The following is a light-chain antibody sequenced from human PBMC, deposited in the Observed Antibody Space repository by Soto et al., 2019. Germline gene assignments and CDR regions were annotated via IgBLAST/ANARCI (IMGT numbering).Light chain of an antibody. V-gene: IGLV1-51*01. Sequence: QSVLTQPPSVSAAPGQKVTISCSGSSSNIGNNYVSWYQQLPGTAPKLLTYDNNKRPSGIPDRFSGSKSGTSATLGITGLQTGDEADYYCGTWDSSLSAFYVFGTGNKVTVL. CDR3: GTWDSSLSAFYV. CDR2: DNN. J-gene: IGLJ1*01. CDR1: SSNIGNNY.